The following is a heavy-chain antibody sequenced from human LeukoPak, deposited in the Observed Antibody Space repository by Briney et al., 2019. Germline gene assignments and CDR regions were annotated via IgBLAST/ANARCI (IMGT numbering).Heavy chain of an antibody. CDR2: ISYDGSNR. D-gene: IGHD6-13*01. J-gene: IGHJ5*02. CDR3: ARDIYSSSWYAYGSFDL. Sequence: PGGSLRLSCAASGFTFSNYGMHWVRQAPGKGLEWVAVISYDGSNRYFADSVKGRFTISRDNSKNTLYLQMNSLRAEDTAVYYCARDIYSSSWYAYGSFDLWGQGTLVTVSP. V-gene: IGHV3-30*03. CDR1: GFTFSNYG.